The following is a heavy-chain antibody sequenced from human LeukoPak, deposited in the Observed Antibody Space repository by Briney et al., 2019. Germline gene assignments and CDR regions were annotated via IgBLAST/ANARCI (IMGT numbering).Heavy chain of an antibody. CDR3: AHRMTATSDVLDM. Sequence: SGPTLLQPPPPLTLTFILSGFSVGTSGGGGGWIRQPPVKALEWLTLIYWNEDKRYSPSLKSRLTITKDTSKNQVVLTMTNMDPVDTATYYCAHRMTATSDVLDMWGQGTMVTVSS. CDR2: IYWNEDK. J-gene: IGHJ3*02. CDR1: GFSVGTSGGG. V-gene: IGHV2-5*01. D-gene: IGHD5-24*01.